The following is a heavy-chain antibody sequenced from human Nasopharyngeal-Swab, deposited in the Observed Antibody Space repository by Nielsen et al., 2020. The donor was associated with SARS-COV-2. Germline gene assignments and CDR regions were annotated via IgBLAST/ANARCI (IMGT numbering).Heavy chain of an antibody. J-gene: IGHJ6*02. CDR1: GYTFTGYY. Sequence: SVKVSCKASGYTFTGYYMHWVRQAPGQGREWMGRINPNSGGTNYAQKFQGRVTMTRDTSISTAYMELSRLRSDDTAVYYCARDPTSVAGTGDYYYGMDVWGQGTTVTVSS. CDR2: INPNSGGT. CDR3: ARDPTSVAGTGDYYYGMDV. D-gene: IGHD6-19*01. V-gene: IGHV1-2*06.